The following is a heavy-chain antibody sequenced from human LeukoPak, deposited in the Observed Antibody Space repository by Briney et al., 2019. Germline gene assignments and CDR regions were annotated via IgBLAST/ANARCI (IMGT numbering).Heavy chain of an antibody. D-gene: IGHD4-17*01. J-gene: IGHJ4*02. CDR2: IYYSGST. V-gene: IGHV4-59*01. Sequence: PSETPSLTCTVSGGSISSYYWSWIRQPPGKGLEWIGYIYYSGSTNYNPSLKSRVTISVDTSKNQFSLKLSSVTAADTAVYYCARNRYGDYDYWGQGTLVTVSS. CDR3: ARNRYGDYDY. CDR1: GGSISSYY.